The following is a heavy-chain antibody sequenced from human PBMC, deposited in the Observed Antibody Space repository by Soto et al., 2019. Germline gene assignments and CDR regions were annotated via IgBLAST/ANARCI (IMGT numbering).Heavy chain of an antibody. D-gene: IGHD5-12*01. Sequence: SVKVSCKASGATYSTSAISWVRQAPGQGLEWMGGINPILGTPDYAHKFQGRVTITADESTGTVYMELGSLRSEDTALYFCARGGVDVVATSAFDYWGQGTLVTVSS. J-gene: IGHJ4*02. CDR1: GATYSTSA. CDR3: ARGGVDVVATSAFDY. CDR2: INPILGTP. V-gene: IGHV1-69*13.